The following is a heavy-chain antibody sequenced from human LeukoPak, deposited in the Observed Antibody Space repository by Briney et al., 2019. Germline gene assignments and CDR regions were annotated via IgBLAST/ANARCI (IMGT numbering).Heavy chain of an antibody. Sequence: AASVKVSCKASGGTFSSYSITWVRQAPGQGLEWMGRIIPMVGIANYAQKVQGRVTITADKSTSTTYMELSSLRSEDTAVYYCARGENRYTNGWEIDYWGQGTLVTVHS. D-gene: IGHD6-19*01. CDR1: GGTFSSYS. CDR3: ARGENRYTNGWEIDY. V-gene: IGHV1-69*02. CDR2: IIPMVGIA. J-gene: IGHJ4*02.